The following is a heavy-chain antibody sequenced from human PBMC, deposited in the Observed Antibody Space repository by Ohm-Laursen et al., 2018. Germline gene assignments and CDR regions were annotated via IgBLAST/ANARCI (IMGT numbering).Heavy chain of an antibody. CDR2: INPNSGGT. Sequence: SVKVSCKASGYTFTGYYMHWVRQAPGQGLEWMGWINPNSGGTNYAQKFQGRLTMTRDPSNSTAYMELNRLTSDDTAVYYCARDSSGSGGDSDYWGQGTLVTVSS. CDR1: GYTFTGYY. J-gene: IGHJ4*02. CDR3: ARDSSGSGGDSDY. D-gene: IGHD3-10*01. V-gene: IGHV1-2*02.